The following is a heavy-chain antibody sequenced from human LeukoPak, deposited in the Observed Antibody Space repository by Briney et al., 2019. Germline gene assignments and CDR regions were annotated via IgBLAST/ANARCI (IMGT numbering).Heavy chain of an antibody. Sequence: GGSLRLSCAASGFTVSSNYMSWVRQAPGKGLEWVSVIYSGGSTYYADSVKGRFTISRDNSKNTLYLQMNSLRAEDTAVYYCARVGREYCSGGSCYDYWGQGTLVTVSS. CDR2: IYSGGST. V-gene: IGHV3-53*01. CDR3: ARVGREYCSGGSCYDY. J-gene: IGHJ4*02. CDR1: GFTVSSNY. D-gene: IGHD2-15*01.